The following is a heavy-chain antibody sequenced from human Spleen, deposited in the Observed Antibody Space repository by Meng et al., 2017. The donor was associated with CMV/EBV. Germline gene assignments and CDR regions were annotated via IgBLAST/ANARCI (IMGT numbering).Heavy chain of an antibody. V-gene: IGHV3-74*01. J-gene: IGHJ3*02. CDR1: GFTFSSYW. CDR2: INSDGSST. D-gene: IGHD3-9*01. Sequence: GESLKISCAASGFTFSSYWMHWVRQAPGKGLVWVSRINSDGSSTSYADSVKGRLTISRDNAKNSLYLQMNNLRVEDTAIYYCARDTNSFDGRVYFDTFDIWGQGTLVTVSS. CDR3: ARDTNSFDGRVYFDTFDI.